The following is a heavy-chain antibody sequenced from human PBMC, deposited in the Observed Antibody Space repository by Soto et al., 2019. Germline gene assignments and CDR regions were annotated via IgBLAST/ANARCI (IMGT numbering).Heavy chain of an antibody. CDR3: ALRSMSVVPEY. CDR1: GDSISSYY. J-gene: IGHJ4*02. V-gene: IGHV4-59*01. Sequence: QVQLQESGPGLVKPSETLSLTCAVSGDSISSYYCMWIRQPPRKALESIGYLYYGRSANYNPSLKSRVTMSVDTSTNQCSLTLSSMTAADTAVYYCALRSMSVVPEYWGQGTLVTVSS. CDR2: LYYGRSA. D-gene: IGHD3-22*01.